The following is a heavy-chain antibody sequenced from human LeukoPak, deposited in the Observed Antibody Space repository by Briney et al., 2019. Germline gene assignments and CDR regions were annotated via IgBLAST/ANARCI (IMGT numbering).Heavy chain of an antibody. CDR2: IYTSGST. J-gene: IGHJ4*02. CDR3: ARVYSTGWNYFDN. Sequence: SETLSLTCTVSGGSISSGSYYWSWIRQPAGKGLEWIGRIYTSGSTNYNPSLKSRVTISVDTSKNQFSLKLSSVTAADTAVYYCARVYSTGWNYFDNWGQGTLVTVSS. D-gene: IGHD6-19*01. CDR1: GGSISSGSYY. V-gene: IGHV4-61*02.